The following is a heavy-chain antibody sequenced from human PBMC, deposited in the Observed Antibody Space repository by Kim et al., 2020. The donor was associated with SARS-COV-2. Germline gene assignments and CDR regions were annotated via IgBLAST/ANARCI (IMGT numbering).Heavy chain of an antibody. CDR3: ARDRLLWFGVVHNYYYYYGMDV. CDR1: GFTFSSYA. V-gene: IGHV3-30-3*01. D-gene: IGHD3-10*01. Sequence: GGSLRLSCAASGFTFSSYAMHWVRQAPGKGLEWVAVISYDGSNKYYADSVKGRFTISRDNSKNTLYLQMNSLRAEDTAVYYCARDRLLWFGVVHNYYYYYGMDVWGQGTTVTVSS. CDR2: ISYDGSNK. J-gene: IGHJ6*02.